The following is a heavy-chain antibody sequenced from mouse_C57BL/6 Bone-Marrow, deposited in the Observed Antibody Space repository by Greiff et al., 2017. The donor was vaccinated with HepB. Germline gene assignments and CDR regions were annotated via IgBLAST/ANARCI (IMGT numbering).Heavy chain of an antibody. Sequence: EVQLVESGPGLAKPSQTLSLTCSVTGYSITSDYWNWIRKFPGNKLEYMGYISYSGSTYYNPYLKSRISITRDTSKNQYYLQLNSVTTEDTATYYCARGEYFTGWAMDYWGQGTSVTVSS. CDR1: GYSITSDY. CDR3: ARGEYFTGWAMDY. J-gene: IGHJ4*01. CDR2: ISYSGST. D-gene: IGHD5-2*01. V-gene: IGHV3-8*01.